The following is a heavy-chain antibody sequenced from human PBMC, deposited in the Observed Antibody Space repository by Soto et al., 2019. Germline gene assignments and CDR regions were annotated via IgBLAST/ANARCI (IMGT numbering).Heavy chain of an antibody. CDR2: ISYDGSNK. CDR3: AKRIGRDGYNSGY. Sequence: QVQLVESGGGVVQPGRSLRLSCAASGFTFSSYGMHWVRQAPGKGLEWVAVISYDGSNKYYADSVKGRFTISRDNSKNMLYLQMNSLRAEDTAVYYCAKRIGRDGYNSGYWGQGTLVTVSS. V-gene: IGHV3-30*18. CDR1: GFTFSSYG. J-gene: IGHJ4*02. D-gene: IGHD5-12*01.